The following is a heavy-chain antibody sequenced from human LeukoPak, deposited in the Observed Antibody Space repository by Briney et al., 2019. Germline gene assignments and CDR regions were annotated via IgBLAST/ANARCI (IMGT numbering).Heavy chain of an antibody. CDR1: GYTFTSYG. CDR3: ARAAGVPAAISSDY. D-gene: IGHD2-2*01. J-gene: IGHJ4*02. Sequence: ASVTVSFKASGYTFTSYGISWVRQAPGQGLEWMGWISAYNGNTNYAQKLQGRVTMTTDTSTSTAYMELRSLRSDDTAVYYCARAAGVPAAISSDYWGQGTLVTVSS. V-gene: IGHV1-18*04. CDR2: ISAYNGNT.